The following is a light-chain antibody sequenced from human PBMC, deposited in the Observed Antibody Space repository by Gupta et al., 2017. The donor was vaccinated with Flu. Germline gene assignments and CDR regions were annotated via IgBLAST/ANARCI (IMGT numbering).Light chain of an antibody. CDR3: SSYTSSSNVV. V-gene: IGLV2-14*01. CDR2: EVS. CDR1: SSDVGGYNY. Sequence: QSALTQPASVSGSPGQSITISCPGTSSDVGGYNYVSWYQQHPGKPHKLMIYEVSNRPSGVSTCFSGSKSGNTASLTISGLKEEDAADYYCSSYTSSSNVVFGGGTKLTVL. J-gene: IGLJ2*01.